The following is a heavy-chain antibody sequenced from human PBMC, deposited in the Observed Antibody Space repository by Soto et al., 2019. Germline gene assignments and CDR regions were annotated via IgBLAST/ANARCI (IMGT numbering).Heavy chain of an antibody. Sequence: QVQLQESGPGLVKPSETLSLTCTVSGGSISSYYWSWIRQPPGKGLEWIGYIYYSGSTNYNPSLKSRVTISVDQSKNPFSLKLSSGTAADTAVYYCARDDHWGWFDPWGQGTLVTVSS. J-gene: IGHJ5*02. D-gene: IGHD7-27*01. V-gene: IGHV4-59*01. CDR3: ARDDHWGWFDP. CDR2: IYYSGST. CDR1: GGSISSYY.